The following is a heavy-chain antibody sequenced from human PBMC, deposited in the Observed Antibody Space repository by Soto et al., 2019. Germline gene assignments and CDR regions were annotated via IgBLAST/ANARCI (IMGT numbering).Heavy chain of an antibody. CDR1: GFTFSDHY. V-gene: IGHV3-72*01. Sequence: GGSLRLSCAASGFTFSDHYMGWVRQAPGKGLEWVGRTRNKANSYTTEYAASVKGRFTISRDDSKNSLYLQMNSLKTEDTAVYYCASSLAPYCGGDCYSLTNWGQGTLVTVSS. CDR3: ASSLAPYCGGDCYSLTN. CDR2: TRNKANSYTT. J-gene: IGHJ4*02. D-gene: IGHD2-21*02.